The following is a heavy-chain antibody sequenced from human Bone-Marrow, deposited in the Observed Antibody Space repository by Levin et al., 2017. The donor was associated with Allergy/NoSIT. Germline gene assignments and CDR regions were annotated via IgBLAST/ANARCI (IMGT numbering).Heavy chain of an antibody. D-gene: IGHD2-2*01. CDR3: ARDRKGGYCSSTSCYPVGMDV. Sequence: GGSLRLSCAASGFTFSSYGMHWVRQAPGKGLEWVAVIWYDGSNKYYADSVKGRFTISRDNSKNTLYLQMNSLRAEDTAVYYCARDRKGGYCSSTSCYPVGMDVWGQGTTVTVSS. CDR2: IWYDGSNK. CDR1: GFTFSSYG. V-gene: IGHV3-33*01. J-gene: IGHJ6*02.